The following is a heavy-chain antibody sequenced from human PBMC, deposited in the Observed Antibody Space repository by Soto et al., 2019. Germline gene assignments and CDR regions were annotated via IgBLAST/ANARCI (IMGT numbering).Heavy chain of an antibody. CDR2: IKSKTDGGTT. CDR1: GFTFSNAW. D-gene: IGHD3-3*01. V-gene: IGHV3-15*01. CDR3: TTARYDFWSGYYPVEHFDY. J-gene: IGHJ4*02. Sequence: PGGSLRLSCAASGFTFSNAWMSWVRQAPGKGLEWVGRIKSKTDGGTTDYAAPVKGRFTISRDDSKNTLYLQMNSLKTEDTAVYYCTTARYDFWSGYYPVEHFDYWGQGTLVTVSS.